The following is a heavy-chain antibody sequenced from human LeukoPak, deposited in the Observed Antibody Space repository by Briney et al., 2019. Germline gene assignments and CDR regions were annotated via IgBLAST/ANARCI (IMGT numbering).Heavy chain of an antibody. D-gene: IGHD6-19*01. J-gene: IGHJ4*02. CDR2: IKQDGSEK. Sequence: GGSLRLSCAASGFTFSSYWMSWVRQAPGKGLEGVANIKQDGSEKYYVDSVKGRFTISRDNAKNSLYLQVNSLRAEDTAVYYCARVQGSSGPGIFDYWGQGTLVTVSS. CDR1: GFTFSSYW. CDR3: ARVQGSSGPGIFDY. V-gene: IGHV3-7*01.